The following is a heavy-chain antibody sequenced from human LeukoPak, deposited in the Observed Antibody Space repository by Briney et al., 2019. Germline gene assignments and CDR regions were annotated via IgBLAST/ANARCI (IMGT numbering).Heavy chain of an antibody. CDR1: GFTFSSYS. Sequence: GGSLRLSCAASGFTFSSYSMNWVRQAPGKGLEWVSYISSSSSTIYYADSVKGRFTTSRDNAKNSLYLQMNSLRAEDTAVYYCGGAAAGTTRWNYGMDVWGQGTTVTVSS. CDR3: GGAAAGTTRWNYGMDV. V-gene: IGHV3-48*01. CDR2: ISSSSSTI. D-gene: IGHD6-13*01. J-gene: IGHJ6*02.